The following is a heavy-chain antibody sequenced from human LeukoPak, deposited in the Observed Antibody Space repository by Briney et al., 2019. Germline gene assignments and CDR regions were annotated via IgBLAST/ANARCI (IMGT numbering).Heavy chain of an antibody. CDR3: ARGQYRHYDYVWGSYRYGWFDP. D-gene: IGHD3-16*02. CDR1: GYTFTSYY. CDR2: INPSGGRT. Sequence: ASVKVSCKASGYTFTSYYMHWVRQASGQGLEWMGIINPSGGRTSYAQKFQGRVTMTRDTSTSTVYMELSSLRSEDTAVYYRARGQYRHYDYVWGSYRYGWFDPWGQGTLVTVSS. J-gene: IGHJ5*02. V-gene: IGHV1-46*01.